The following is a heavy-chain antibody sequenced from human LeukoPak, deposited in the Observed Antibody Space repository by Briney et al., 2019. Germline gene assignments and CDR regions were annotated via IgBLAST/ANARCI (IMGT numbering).Heavy chain of an antibody. CDR3: AKTFHDYVWGSLDAFHI. D-gene: IGHD3-16*01. CDR2: IDRDGGSE. CDR1: GFSFSNSW. V-gene: IGHV3-74*01. J-gene: IGHJ3*02. Sequence: PGGSLRLSCVASGFSFSNSWMHWVRQAPGRGLAWVSRIDRDGGSETYADSVKGRFAISRDNAKNTLYLQMNSLRAEDTAVYYCAKTFHDYVWGSLDAFHIWGQGTMVTVSS.